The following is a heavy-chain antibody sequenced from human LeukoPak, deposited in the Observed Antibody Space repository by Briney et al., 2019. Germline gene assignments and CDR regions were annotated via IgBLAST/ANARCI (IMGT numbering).Heavy chain of an antibody. CDR2: IYPGDSDT. CDR3: ARSGCSGGSCYHYYYGMDV. D-gene: IGHD2-15*01. J-gene: IGHJ6*02. Sequence: GESLKISCKGSGYSFTSYWIGWVRQMPGKGLEWMGIIYPGDSDTRYSPSFQGQVTISADKSISTAYLQWSSLKASDTAMYYCARSGCSGGSCYHYYYGMDVWGQGTTVTVSS. CDR1: GYSFTSYW. V-gene: IGHV5-51*01.